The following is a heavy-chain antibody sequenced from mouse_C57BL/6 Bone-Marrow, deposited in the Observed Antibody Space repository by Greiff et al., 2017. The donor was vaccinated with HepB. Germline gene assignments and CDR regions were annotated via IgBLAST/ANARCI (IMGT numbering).Heavy chain of an antibody. Sequence: QVQLQQSGAELVKPGASVKLSCKASGYTFTSYWMQWVKQRPGQGLEWIGEIDPSDSYTNYNQKFKGKATLTVDTSSSTAYMQLSSLTSEDSAVYYCARNYLYAMDYWGQGTSVTVSS. CDR3: ARNYLYAMDY. CDR1: GYTFTSYW. CDR2: IDPSDSYT. D-gene: IGHD1-1*02. V-gene: IGHV1-50*01. J-gene: IGHJ4*01.